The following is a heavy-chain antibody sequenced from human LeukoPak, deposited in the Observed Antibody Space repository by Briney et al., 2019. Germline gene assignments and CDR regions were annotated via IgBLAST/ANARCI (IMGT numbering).Heavy chain of an antibody. V-gene: IGHV4-30-4*02. D-gene: IGHD2-2*01. CDR3: ARGRKVVVDYEPQTFDV. J-gene: IGHJ3*01. Sequence: PSETLSLTCTVSGGSISSGDYYWSWIRQPPGKGLEWIAYIFYSGSAYYNPSLKSRVTISVDTSKNQFSLKLSSVTAADTAVYYCARGRKVVVDYEPQTFDVWGQGTLVTVSS. CDR2: IFYSGSA. CDR1: GGSISSGDYY.